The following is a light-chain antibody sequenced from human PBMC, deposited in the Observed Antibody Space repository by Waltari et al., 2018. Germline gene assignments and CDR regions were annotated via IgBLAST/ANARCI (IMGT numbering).Light chain of an antibody. CDR2: EDI. J-gene: IGLJ3*02. CDR3: CSTDSSGRHVV. Sequence: SYELIQPPSVSVSPGQTARITCSGEALPQKYVYWYQQKSGQAPVLVIYEDIRRPSGIPERFSASSSGKMATLTISGAQVEDETDYYCCSTDSSGRHVVFGGGTKLTVL. V-gene: IGLV3-10*01. CDR1: ALPQKY.